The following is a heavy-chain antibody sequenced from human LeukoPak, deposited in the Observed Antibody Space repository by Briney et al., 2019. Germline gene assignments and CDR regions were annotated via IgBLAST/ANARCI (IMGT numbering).Heavy chain of an antibody. D-gene: IGHD3-3*01. CDR2: IRYDGTNK. CDR3: VKDYDFWSGYYSPTRGYFDY. V-gene: IGHV3-30*02. J-gene: IGHJ4*02. Sequence: GGSLRLSCAASGFTFSSYGMHWVRQAPGKGLEWVAFIRYDGTNKFYADSVKGRFTISRDNSKNTLYLQMNSLRGDDTAVYYCVKDYDFWSGYYSPTRGYFDYWGQGTLVTVSS. CDR1: GFTFSSYG.